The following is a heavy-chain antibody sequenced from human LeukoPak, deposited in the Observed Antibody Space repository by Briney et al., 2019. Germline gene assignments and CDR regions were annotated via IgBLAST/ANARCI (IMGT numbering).Heavy chain of an antibody. J-gene: IGHJ4*02. CDR3: ASLIDY. CDR2: ISYDGSNK. V-gene: IGHV3-30-3*01. Sequence: GGSLRLSCAASGFTFSSYAMHWVRQAPGKGLEWVAVISYDGSNKYYADSVKGRFTISRDNSKNTLYLQMNSLRAEYTAVYYCASLIDYWGQGTLVTVSS. CDR1: GFTFSSYA.